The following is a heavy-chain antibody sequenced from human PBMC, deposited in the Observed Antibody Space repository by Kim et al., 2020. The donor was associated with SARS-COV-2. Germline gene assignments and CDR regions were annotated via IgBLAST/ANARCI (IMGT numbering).Heavy chain of an antibody. V-gene: IGHV3-9*01. Sequence: GGSLRLSCAASGFTFDDYWMHWVRQAPGKGLEWVSGISREGDSIYYADSVKGRFTISRDNAKNSLYLQMNSLRAEDTALYFCAKDIPGNSCYIVGAFDVWGQGTMVTVSS. D-gene: IGHD5-12*01. CDR1: GFTFDDYW. CDR2: ISREGDSI. CDR3: AKDIPGNSCYIVGAFDV. J-gene: IGHJ3*01.